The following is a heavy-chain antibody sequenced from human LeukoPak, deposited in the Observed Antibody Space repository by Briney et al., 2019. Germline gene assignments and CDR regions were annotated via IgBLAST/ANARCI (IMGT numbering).Heavy chain of an antibody. CDR1: GYSISSGYY. D-gene: IGHD3-10*01. Sequence: SETLSLTCTVSGYSISSGYYWGWIRQPPGKGLEWIGSIYHSGSTYYNPSLKSRVTISVDTSKTQFSLKLSSVTAADTAVYYCARVGRLWFGESIDYWGQGTLVTVSS. J-gene: IGHJ4*02. CDR3: ARVGRLWFGESIDY. CDR2: IYHSGST. V-gene: IGHV4-38-2*02.